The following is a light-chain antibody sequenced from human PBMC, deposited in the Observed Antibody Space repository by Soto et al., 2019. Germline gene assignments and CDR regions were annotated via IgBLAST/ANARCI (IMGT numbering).Light chain of an antibody. CDR3: SSYTSSITPYV. Sequence: QSALTQPASVSGSPGQSITISCTGTITDIGAYTYVSWYQQHPGKAPKILIYGVSSRPSGVSNRFSGSKSGNAAYLTISGLQADDEAEYYCSSYTSSITPYVFGTGTKLTVL. CDR2: GVS. J-gene: IGLJ1*01. V-gene: IGLV2-14*01. CDR1: ITDIGAYTY.